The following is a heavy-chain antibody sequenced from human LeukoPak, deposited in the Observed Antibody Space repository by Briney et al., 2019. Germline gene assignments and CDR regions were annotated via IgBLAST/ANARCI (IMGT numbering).Heavy chain of an antibody. J-gene: IGHJ1*01. Sequence: ASVKVSCKASGYTFADYYMHWVRQAPGQGLEWMGWINPNSGGTNYAQKFQGRVTMTRDTSISTAYMELSRLRSNDTAVYYCARDSYYDSSGYYSSEYFQHWGQGTLVTVSS. D-gene: IGHD3-22*01. CDR3: ARDSYYDSSGYYSSEYFQH. CDR1: GYTFADYY. CDR2: INPNSGGT. V-gene: IGHV1-2*02.